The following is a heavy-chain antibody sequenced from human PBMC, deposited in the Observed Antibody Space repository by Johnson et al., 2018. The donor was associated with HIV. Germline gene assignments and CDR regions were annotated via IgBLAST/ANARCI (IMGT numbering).Heavy chain of an antibody. CDR3: AKCFWGSSLIDVFDM. Sequence: QVQLVESGGGVVQPGRSLRLSCAASGFTFSSYGMHWVRQAPGQGLEWVAVIWSDGSNKYYADSVKGRFTISRDNYKNTLSLQMNSLRAEDTAVYYCAKCFWGSSLIDVFDMWGQGTMVTVYS. V-gene: IGHV3-33*06. CDR2: IWSDGSNK. CDR1: GFTFSSYG. D-gene: IGHD6-13*01. J-gene: IGHJ3*02.